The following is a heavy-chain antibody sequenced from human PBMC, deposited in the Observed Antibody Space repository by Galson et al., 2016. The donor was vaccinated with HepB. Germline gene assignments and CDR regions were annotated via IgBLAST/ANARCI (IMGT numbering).Heavy chain of an antibody. CDR2: VSLDGRNI. D-gene: IGHD3-16*02. Sequence: SLRLSCAASGFTFSTYAIHWVRQAPGKGLEWVAVVSLDGRNINLADSARGRLTISRDNSKNTLFLQMNSLRAEDTAVYYCARDGRGYTGFDYWGQGTLVTVSS. J-gene: IGHJ4*02. V-gene: IGHV3-30*04. CDR1: GFTFSTYA. CDR3: ARDGRGYTGFDY.